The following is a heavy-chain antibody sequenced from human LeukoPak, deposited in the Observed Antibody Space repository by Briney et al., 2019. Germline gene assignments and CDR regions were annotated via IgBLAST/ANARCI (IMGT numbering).Heavy chain of an antibody. V-gene: IGHV3-7*01. D-gene: IGHD3-10*02. CDR2: INQDSSEK. CDR1: GITFRNYW. J-gene: IGHJ6*04. CDR3: AELGITMIGGV. Sequence: GGYLRLSCVASGITFRNYWMSWVRQAPGKGLEWVANINQDSSEKYYVDSVKGRFTISRDDAKNSLYLQVNSLRAEDTAVYYCAELGITMIGGVWGKGTTVTISS.